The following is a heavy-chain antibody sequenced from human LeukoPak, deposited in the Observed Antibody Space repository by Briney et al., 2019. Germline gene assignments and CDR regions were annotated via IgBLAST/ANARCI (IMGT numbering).Heavy chain of an antibody. CDR3: SRGPRFDP. Sequence: AASVKVSCKTSGYSLNIYEINWVRQATGQGLEWMGWVNPNSGDTDYAQKFQGRLTMTRNTSISTAYMELSGLRLEDTAVYYCSRGPRFDPWGQGTQVTVSS. J-gene: IGHJ5*02. CDR1: GYSLNIYE. V-gene: IGHV1-8*01. CDR2: VNPNSGDT.